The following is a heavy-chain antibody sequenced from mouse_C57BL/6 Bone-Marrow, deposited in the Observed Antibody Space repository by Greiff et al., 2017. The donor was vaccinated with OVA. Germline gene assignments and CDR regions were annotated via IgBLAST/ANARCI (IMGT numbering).Heavy chain of an antibody. Sequence: QVQLQQPGAELVRPGASVKLSCKASGYTFTDYYINWVKQRPGQGLEWIARIYPGSGNTYYNEKFKGKATLTAEKSSSTAYMQLSSLTSEDSAVYFCARSTTGAFFDYWGQGTTLTVSS. CDR1: GYTFTDYY. CDR2: IYPGSGNT. D-gene: IGHD4-1*02. V-gene: IGHV1-76*01. CDR3: ARSTTGAFFDY. J-gene: IGHJ2*01.